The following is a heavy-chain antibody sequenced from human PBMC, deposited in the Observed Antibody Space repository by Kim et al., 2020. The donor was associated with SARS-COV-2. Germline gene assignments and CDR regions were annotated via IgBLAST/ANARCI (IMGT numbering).Heavy chain of an antibody. V-gene: IGHV4-39*01. D-gene: IGHD3-22*01. J-gene: IGHJ3*02. Sequence: SETLSLTCTVSGGSISSSSYYWGWIRQPPGKGLEWIGSIYYSGSTYYNPSLKSRVTISVDTSKNQFSLKLSSVTAADTAVYYCARFSSGYYDDAFDIWG. CDR3: ARFSSGYYDDAFDI. CDR1: GGSISSSSYY. CDR2: IYYSGST.